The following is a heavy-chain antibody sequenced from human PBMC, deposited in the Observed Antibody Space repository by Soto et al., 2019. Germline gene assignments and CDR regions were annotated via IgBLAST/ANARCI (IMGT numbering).Heavy chain of an antibody. CDR1: GGSISSYYW. CDR2: VYHSGST. CDR3: ARDRPSEYTYGSSGWSDP. Sequence: SETLSLTCAFSGGSISSYYWWSWVRQPPGRGLEWIGEVYHSGSTNYNPSLKSRVTISVDKSKNQFSLELTSVTAADTAVYFCARDRPSEYTYGSSGWSDPWGQGTLVTVSS. D-gene: IGHD5-18*01. V-gene: IGHV4-4*02. J-gene: IGHJ5*02.